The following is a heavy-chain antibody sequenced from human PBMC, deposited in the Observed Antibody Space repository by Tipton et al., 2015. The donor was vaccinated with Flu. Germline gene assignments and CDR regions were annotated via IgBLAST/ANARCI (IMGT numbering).Heavy chain of an antibody. J-gene: IGHJ5*02. V-gene: IGHV3-7*01. D-gene: IGHD6-13*01. CDR2: IKEDGGEK. CDR3: ARGRIAAPA. CDR1: GFTFSSYW. Sequence: SLRLSCAASGFTFSSYWMNWVRQVPGKGLEWVANIKEDGGEKNYVDSVKGRFTVSRDNAKNSLYLQMNSLRAEDTAVYYCARGRIAAPAWGQGTLVTVSS.